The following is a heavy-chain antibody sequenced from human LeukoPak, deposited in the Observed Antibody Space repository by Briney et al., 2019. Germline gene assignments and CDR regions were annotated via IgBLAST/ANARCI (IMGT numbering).Heavy chain of an antibody. D-gene: IGHD2-2*02. CDR3: TRDDIVVVPAAILPPYYYYYGMDV. CDR1: GFTFGDYA. Sequence: RPGGSLRLSCTASGFTFGDYAMSWFRQAPGKGLEWVGFIRSKAYGGTTEYVASVKGRFTISRDDSKSIAYLQMNSLKTEDTAVYYCTRDDIVVVPAAILPPYYYYYGMDVWGQGTTVTVSS. CDR2: IRSKAYGGTT. V-gene: IGHV3-49*03. J-gene: IGHJ6*02.